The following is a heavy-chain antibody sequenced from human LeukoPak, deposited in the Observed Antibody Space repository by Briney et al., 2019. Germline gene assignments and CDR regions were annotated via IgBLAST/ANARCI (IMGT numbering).Heavy chain of an antibody. CDR1: GYTFTSYG. Sequence: ASVKVSCKASGYTFTSYGISWVRQAPGQGLEWMGWISAYNGNTNYAQKLQGRVTMTTDTSTSTAYMELRSLRSDDTAVYYCARDLGSGWYVVGGNYWGQGTLVTVSS. J-gene: IGHJ4*02. CDR3: ARDLGSGWYVVGGNY. D-gene: IGHD6-19*01. V-gene: IGHV1-18*01. CDR2: ISAYNGNT.